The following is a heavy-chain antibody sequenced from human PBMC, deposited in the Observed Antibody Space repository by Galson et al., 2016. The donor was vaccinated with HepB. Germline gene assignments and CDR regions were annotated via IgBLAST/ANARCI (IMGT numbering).Heavy chain of an antibody. V-gene: IGHV1-69*13. Sequence: SVKVSCKASGGTFSSYAISWVRQAPGQGLEWMGGIIPIFGTANYAQKFQGRVTITADESTSTAYMELSSLRSEDTAVYYCARDRQQMVGDYNWFDPRGQGTLVTVSS. J-gene: IGHJ5*02. CDR1: GGTFSSYA. D-gene: IGHD6-13*01. CDR3: ARDRQQMVGDYNWFDP. CDR2: IIPIFGTA.